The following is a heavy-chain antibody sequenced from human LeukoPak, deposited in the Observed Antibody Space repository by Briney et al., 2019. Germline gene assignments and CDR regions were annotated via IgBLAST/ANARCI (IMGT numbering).Heavy chain of an antibody. V-gene: IGHV3-9*01. CDR2: INWNSGSI. Sequence: GGSLRLSSAASGFTLDDSAMHWVRQAPGKGLEWVSGINWNSGSIAYVDSVKGRFTISRDNARNSLYLQMDSLRPEDTALYYCVKDVSSTVYYWYGMDVWGQGTTVTVSS. D-gene: IGHD2-2*01. CDR3: VKDVSSTVYYWYGMDV. CDR1: GFTLDDSA. J-gene: IGHJ6*02.